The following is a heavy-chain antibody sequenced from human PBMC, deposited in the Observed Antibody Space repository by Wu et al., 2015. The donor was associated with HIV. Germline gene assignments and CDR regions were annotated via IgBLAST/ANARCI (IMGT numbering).Heavy chain of an antibody. Sequence: QVQLVQSGAEVKKPGASVKVSCKTSGYTFTKYYMHWVRQAPGQGFEWLGVIDPSGGRVSYAQKFQGRVSMTRDTSTSTLHMDLSRLTSEDTAVYYCAMSADFSGVSDYYYMGVWGKGDYGHRLL. V-gene: IGHV1-46*01. J-gene: IGHJ6*03. CDR1: GYTFTKYY. D-gene: IGHD3-10*01. CDR3: AMSADFSGVSDYYYMGV. CDR2: IDPSGGRV.